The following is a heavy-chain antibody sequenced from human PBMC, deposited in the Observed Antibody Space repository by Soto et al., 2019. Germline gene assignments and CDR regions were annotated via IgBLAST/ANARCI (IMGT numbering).Heavy chain of an antibody. D-gene: IGHD2-21*02. V-gene: IGHV3-11*01. CDR2: ISSSGSTI. Sequence: PGGSLRLSCAASGFNFSDYYMSWIRQAPGKGLEWVSYISSSGSTIYYADSVKGRFTISRDNAKNSLYLQMNSLRAEDTAVYYCARYPPTYCGGDCPSGAFDIWGQGTMVTVSS. J-gene: IGHJ3*02. CDR3: ARYPPTYCGGDCPSGAFDI. CDR1: GFNFSDYY.